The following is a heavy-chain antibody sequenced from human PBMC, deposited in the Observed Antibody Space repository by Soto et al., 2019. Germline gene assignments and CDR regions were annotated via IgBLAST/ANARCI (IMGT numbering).Heavy chain of an antibody. CDR3: ARDPGPYGDRRY. CDR2: VNPNSGAT. CDR1: GYTFSDYY. J-gene: IGHJ4*02. Sequence: QVHLLQSGAEVKKPGASVRVSCKTSGYTFSDYYLHWVRQAPGQGLEWMGWVNPNSGATNYAQRFQDRVTITRDTSITTAYMDLRSLGSDDTAFYFCARDPGPYGDRRYWGQGTLVTVSS. D-gene: IGHD4-17*01. V-gene: IGHV1-2*02.